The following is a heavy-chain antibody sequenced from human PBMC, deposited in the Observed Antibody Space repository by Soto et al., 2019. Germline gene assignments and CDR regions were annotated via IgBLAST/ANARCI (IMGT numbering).Heavy chain of an antibody. D-gene: IGHD3-9*01. J-gene: IGHJ4*02. Sequence: SETLSLTCAVSGSSISSGGYSWSWIRQPPGKGLEWIGYIYHSGSTYYNPSLKSRVTISVDRSKNQFSLKLSSVTAADTAVYYCASSFWLRDYFDYWGQGTLVTVSS. CDR1: GSSISSGGYS. CDR3: ASSFWLRDYFDY. V-gene: IGHV4-30-2*01. CDR2: IYHSGST.